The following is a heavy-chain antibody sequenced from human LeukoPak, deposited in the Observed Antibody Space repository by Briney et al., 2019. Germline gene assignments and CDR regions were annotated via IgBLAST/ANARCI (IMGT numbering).Heavy chain of an antibody. V-gene: IGHV3-21*01. CDR1: GFTFSSYS. D-gene: IGHD1-26*01. J-gene: IGHJ4*02. Sequence: GGSLRLSCAASGFTFSSYSMNWVRQAPGKGLEWVSSISSSSSYIYYADSVKGRFTISRDNAKESLYLQMNSLRAEDTAVYYCARDDKWAFDYWGQGTLVTVSS. CDR3: ARDDKWAFDY. CDR2: ISSSSSYI.